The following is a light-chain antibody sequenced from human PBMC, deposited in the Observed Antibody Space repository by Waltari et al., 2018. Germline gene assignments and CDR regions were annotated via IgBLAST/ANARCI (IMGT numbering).Light chain of an antibody. CDR2: EVS. V-gene: IGLV2-14*01. J-gene: IGLJ3*02. CDR1: RSDVGGYHY. CDR3: SSYTSSSTWV. Sequence: QSALTQPASVSGSPGQSITIPCAGTRSDVGGYHYVSWYQQHPGKAPKLMIYEVSNRPSGVSNRFSGSKSGNTASLTISGLQPEDEADYYCSSYTSSSTWVFGGGTKLTVL.